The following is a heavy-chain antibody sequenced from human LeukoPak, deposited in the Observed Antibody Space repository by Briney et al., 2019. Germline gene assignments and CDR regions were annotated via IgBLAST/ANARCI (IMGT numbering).Heavy chain of an antibody. V-gene: IGHV4-59*01. CDR3: ARGYSGYDFDY. CDR1: GGSISSYY. J-gene: IGHJ4*02. CDR2: IYYSGST. D-gene: IGHD5-12*01. Sequence: SETLSLTCTVSGGSISSYYWSWIRQPPGKGLEWIGYIYYSGSTNYNPSLKSRVTISVDTSKNQFSLKLSSVTAADTAVYYCARGYSGYDFDYWGQGTLVTVSS.